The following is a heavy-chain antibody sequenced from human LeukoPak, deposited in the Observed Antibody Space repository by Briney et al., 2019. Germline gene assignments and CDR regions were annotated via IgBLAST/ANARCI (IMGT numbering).Heavy chain of an antibody. CDR3: ARDPNGDYIGAFEI. J-gene: IGHJ3*02. D-gene: IGHD4-17*01. Sequence: QAGGSLRLSCAASGFTFSSYGMHWVRQAPGKGLEWVAVISYDGSNKYYADSVKGRFTISRDNSKNTSLRVEDTTVYYCARDPNGDYIGAFEIWGQGTMVTVSS. CDR1: GFTFSSYG. V-gene: IGHV3-30*03. CDR2: ISYDGSNK.